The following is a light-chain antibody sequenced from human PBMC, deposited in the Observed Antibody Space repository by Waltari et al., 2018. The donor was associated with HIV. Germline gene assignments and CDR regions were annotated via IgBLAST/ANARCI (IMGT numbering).Light chain of an antibody. V-gene: IGLV1-47*01. CDR2: KND. CDR1: SPHIGTNN. J-gene: IGLJ2*01. CDR3: AGWDESLSGVI. Sequence: QSVLTQPPSTSGTPGQQVPIPCSGRSPHIGTNNVSWYQKRPGTAPKLLIDKNDQRPSGVPDRFSGSKSGASASLAIIGLRSGDEGDYYCAGWDESLSGVIFGGGTKLSVL.